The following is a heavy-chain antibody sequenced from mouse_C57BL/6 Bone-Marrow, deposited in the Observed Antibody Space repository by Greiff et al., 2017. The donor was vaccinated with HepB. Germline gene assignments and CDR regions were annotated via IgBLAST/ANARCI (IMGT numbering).Heavy chain of an antibody. CDR1: GYTFTSYW. V-gene: IGHV1-50*01. CDR3: ASWVWFAY. Sequence: QVQLQQPGAELVKPGDSVKLSCKASGYTFTSYWMQWVKQRPGQGLEWIGEIDPSDSYTNYNQKFKGKATLTVDTSSSTAYMQLSSLTSEDSAVYYCASWVWFAYWGQGTLVTVSA. J-gene: IGHJ3*01. CDR2: IDPSDSYT.